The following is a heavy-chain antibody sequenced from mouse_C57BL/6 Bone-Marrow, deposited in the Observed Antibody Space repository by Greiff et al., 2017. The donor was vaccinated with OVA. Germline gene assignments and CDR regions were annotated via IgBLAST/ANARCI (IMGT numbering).Heavy chain of an antibody. V-gene: IGHV1-80*01. CDR2: IYPGDGDT. CDR1: GYAFSSYW. J-gene: IGHJ3*01. CDR3: ARREGFTTPFAY. D-gene: IGHD1-1*01. Sequence: QVQLQQSGAELVKPGASVRISCKASGYAFSSYWMNWVKQRPGKGLEWIGQIYPGDGDTNYNGKFKGKATLTADKSSSTAYMQLSSLTSEDSAVYFCARREGFTTPFAYWGQGTLVTVSA.